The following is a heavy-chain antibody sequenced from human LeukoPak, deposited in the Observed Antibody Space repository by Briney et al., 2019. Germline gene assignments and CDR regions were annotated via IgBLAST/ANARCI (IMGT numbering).Heavy chain of an antibody. D-gene: IGHD1-1*01. Sequence: PGGSLRLSCAASGFTFSNAWMSWVRQAPGKGLEWVGRIKSKTDGGTTDYAAPVKGRFTISRDDSKNTLYLQMNSLKTEDTAVYYCTTAVQLERLFYFDYWGQGTLVTVSS. CDR2: IKSKTDGGTT. CDR3: TTAVQLERLFYFDY. CDR1: GFTFSNAW. J-gene: IGHJ4*02. V-gene: IGHV3-15*01.